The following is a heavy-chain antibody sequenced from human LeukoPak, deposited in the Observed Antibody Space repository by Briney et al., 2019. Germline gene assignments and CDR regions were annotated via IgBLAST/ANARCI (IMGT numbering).Heavy chain of an antibody. Sequence: SETLSLTCTVSGGSVSSGSYYWGWIRQPPGKGLEWIGYIYYSGSTNYNPSLKSRVTISVDTSKNQFSLKLSSVTAADTAVYYCARVGRAYYYDSSGYLDYWGQGTLVTVSS. CDR2: IYYSGST. CDR3: ARVGRAYYYDSSGYLDY. D-gene: IGHD3-22*01. CDR1: GGSVSSGSYY. V-gene: IGHV4-61*01. J-gene: IGHJ4*02.